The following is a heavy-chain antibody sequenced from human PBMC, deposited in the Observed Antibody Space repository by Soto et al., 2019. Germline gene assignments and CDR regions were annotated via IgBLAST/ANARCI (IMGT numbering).Heavy chain of an antibody. CDR3: ASLDYYDSESPRYYFDY. V-gene: IGHV4-59*08. CDR1: GGSISSYY. CDR2: IYYSGST. J-gene: IGHJ4*02. Sequence: PSETLSLTCTVSGGSISSYYWSWIRQPPGKGLEWIGYIYYSGSTNYNPSLKSRVTISVDTSKNQFSLKLSSVTAADTAVYYCASLDYYDSESPRYYFDYWGQGTLVTVSS. D-gene: IGHD3-22*01.